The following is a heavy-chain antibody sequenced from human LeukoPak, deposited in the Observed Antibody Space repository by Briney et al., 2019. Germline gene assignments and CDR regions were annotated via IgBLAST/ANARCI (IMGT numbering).Heavy chain of an antibody. CDR2: ISSSGST. Sequence: SETLSLTCTVSGDSISSGDYYWGWIWQPAGKGLECIGRISSSGSTNYNPSLKSRVTISVDTPKNQFSLKLSSVTAADTAVYFCARGPYSYDSSGAFDIWGQGTMVTVSS. CDR1: GDSISSGDYY. J-gene: IGHJ3*02. CDR3: ARGPYSYDSSGAFDI. V-gene: IGHV4-61*02. D-gene: IGHD3-22*01.